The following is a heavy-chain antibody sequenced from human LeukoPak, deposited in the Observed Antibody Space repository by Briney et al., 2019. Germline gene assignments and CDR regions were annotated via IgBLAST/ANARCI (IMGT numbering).Heavy chain of an antibody. CDR2: IYWDDDK. Sequence: SGPTLVNPTQTLALTCNFSGLSLSTSGVGVGWIRQPPGKALEWLALIYWDDDKRYSPSLKSRLTITKDTSKNQVVLTMTNMDPMDPATNYCARRLVAGRTKWYYFDYWGQGTLVTVSS. CDR3: ARRLVAGRTKWYYFDY. V-gene: IGHV2-5*02. CDR1: GLSLSTSGVG. J-gene: IGHJ4*02. D-gene: IGHD6-19*01.